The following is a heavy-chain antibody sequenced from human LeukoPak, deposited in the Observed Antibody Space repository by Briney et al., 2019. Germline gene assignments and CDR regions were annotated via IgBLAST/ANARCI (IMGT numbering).Heavy chain of an antibody. Sequence: PSETLSLTCTVSGGSISSYYWSWIRQPAGKGLEWIGRIYTSGSTNYNPSLKSRVTMSVDTSKNQFSLKLSSVTAADTAVYYCARDTGIYCSSTSCFAEYFQHWGQGILVTVSS. CDR1: GGSISSYY. CDR3: ARDTGIYCSSTSCFAEYFQH. J-gene: IGHJ1*01. V-gene: IGHV4-4*07. D-gene: IGHD2-2*01. CDR2: IYTSGST.